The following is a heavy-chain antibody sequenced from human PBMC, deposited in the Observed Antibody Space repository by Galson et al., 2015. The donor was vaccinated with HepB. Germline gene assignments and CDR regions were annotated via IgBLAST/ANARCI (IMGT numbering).Heavy chain of an antibody. CDR1: GGTFSSYA. CDR2: IIPIFGTA. CDR3: ARGREQWVGGWFDP. V-gene: IGHV1-69*13. J-gene: IGHJ5*02. Sequence: SVKVSCKASGGTFSSYAISWVRQAPGQGLEWMGGIIPIFGTANYAQKFQGRVTITADESTSTAYMELSSLRSEDTAVYYCARGREQWVGGWFDPWGQGALVTVSS. D-gene: IGHD6-19*01.